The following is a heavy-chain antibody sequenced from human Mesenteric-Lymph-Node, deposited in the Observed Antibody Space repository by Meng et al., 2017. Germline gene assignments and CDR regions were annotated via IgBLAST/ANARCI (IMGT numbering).Heavy chain of an antibody. V-gene: IGHV4-39*07. CDR2: IYHSGST. CDR1: GGSISSSSYY. Sequence: SETLSLTCTVSGGSISSSSYYWGWIRQPPGKGLEWIGSIYHSGSTYYNPSLKSRVTISVDTSKNQFSLKLSSVTAADTAVYYCARATKTYGSGSYYNWFFGSTNWFDPWGQGTLVTVSS. D-gene: IGHD3-10*01. CDR3: ARATKTYGSGSYYNWFFGSTNWFDP. J-gene: IGHJ5*02.